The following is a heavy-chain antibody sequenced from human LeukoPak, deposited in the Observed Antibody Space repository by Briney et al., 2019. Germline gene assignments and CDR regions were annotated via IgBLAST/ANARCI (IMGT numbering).Heavy chain of an antibody. D-gene: IGHD2-15*01. CDR2: ISYDGSNK. Sequence: GGSLRLSCAASGFTFSSYAMHWVRQAPGKGLEWVAVISYDGSNKYYADSVKGRFTISRDNSKNTLYLQMNSLRAEDTAVYYCARAHRYCSGGSCYWFDPWGQGTLVTVSS. V-gene: IGHV3-30*04. CDR3: ARAHRYCSGGSCYWFDP. CDR1: GFTFSSYA. J-gene: IGHJ5*02.